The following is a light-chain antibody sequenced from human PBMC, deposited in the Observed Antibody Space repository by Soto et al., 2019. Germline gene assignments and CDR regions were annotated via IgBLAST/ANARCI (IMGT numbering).Light chain of an antibody. V-gene: IGKV3-20*01. CDR2: GAS. CDR1: QSVSSSY. Sequence: EIVLTQSPGTLSLSPGERATLSCRASQSVSSSYLAWYQQTPGQAPMLLIYGASSSATGLPDRFSGSGSGTAFTLTISRLEPEDIAVYYCHQYGSPPLTFGGGTKVEIK. J-gene: IGKJ4*01. CDR3: HQYGSPPLT.